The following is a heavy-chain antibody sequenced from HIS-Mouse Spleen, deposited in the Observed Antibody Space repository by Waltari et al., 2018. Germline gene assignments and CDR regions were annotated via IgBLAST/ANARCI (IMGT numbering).Heavy chain of an antibody. CDR1: GYTFTSYD. Sequence: QVQLVQSGAEVKKPGASVKVSCKASGYTFTSYDINWVRQATGQGLEWMGWKNPNSVNTVYEKKFRGRVTMTRNTSISTAYMELSSLRSEDTAVYYCARVYYDFWSGYYYWGQGTLVTVSS. CDR3: ARVYYDFWSGYYY. J-gene: IGHJ4*02. V-gene: IGHV1-8*01. D-gene: IGHD3-3*01. CDR2: KNPNSVNT.